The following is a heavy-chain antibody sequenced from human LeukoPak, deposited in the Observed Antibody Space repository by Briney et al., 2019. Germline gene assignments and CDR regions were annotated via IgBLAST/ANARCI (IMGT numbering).Heavy chain of an antibody. CDR3: ASALPADHFDF. J-gene: IGHJ4*02. Sequence: GGSLRLSCAASGFTFSKFRVSWVRRAPGKGVEWLAHIKYYGGDKLYAVSERGRYTLSRHNAELSVYLQMHSLRPEHRAVYYCASALPADHFDFWGQGTLVTVSS. CDR2: IKYYGGDK. CDR1: GFTFSKFR. V-gene: IGHV3-7*01. D-gene: IGHD1-14*01.